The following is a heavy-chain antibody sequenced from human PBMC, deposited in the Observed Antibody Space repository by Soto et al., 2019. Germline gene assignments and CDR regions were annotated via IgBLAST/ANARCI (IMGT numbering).Heavy chain of an antibody. Sequence: SETLSLTCAVSGGSISSGGYSWSWIRQHPGKGLEWIGYIYYSGSTYYNPSLKSRVTISVDTSKNQFSLKLSSVTAADTAVYYCARADTAMVLGPFDYWGQGTLVTVSS. J-gene: IGHJ4*02. CDR3: ARADTAMVLGPFDY. CDR2: IYYSGST. V-gene: IGHV4-31*11. CDR1: GGSISSGGYS. D-gene: IGHD5-18*01.